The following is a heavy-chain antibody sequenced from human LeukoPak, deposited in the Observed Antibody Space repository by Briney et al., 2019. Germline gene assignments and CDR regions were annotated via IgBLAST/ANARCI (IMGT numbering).Heavy chain of an antibody. CDR1: GYTFTSYD. CDR2: MNPNSGNT. CDR3: ARMRITVNWFDP. D-gene: IGHD3-10*01. V-gene: IGHV1-8*01. J-gene: IGHJ5*02. Sequence: EASVKVSRKASGYTFTSYDINWVRQATGQGLEWMGWMNPNSGNTGYAQKFQGRVTMTRNTSISTAYMELSSLRSEDTAVYYCARMRITVNWFDPWGQGTLVTVSS.